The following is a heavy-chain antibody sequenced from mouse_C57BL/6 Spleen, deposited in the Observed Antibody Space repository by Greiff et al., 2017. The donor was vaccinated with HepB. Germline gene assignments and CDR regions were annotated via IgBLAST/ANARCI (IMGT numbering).Heavy chain of an antibody. J-gene: IGHJ3*01. CDR3: AREDYYGSGGFAY. Sequence: QVQLKQSGAELVKPGASVKISCKASGYAFSSYWMNWVKQRPGKGLEWIGQIYPGDGDTNYNGKFKGKATLTADKSSSTAYMQLSSLTSEDSAVYFCAREDYYGSGGFAYWGQGTLVTVSA. CDR2: IYPGDGDT. D-gene: IGHD1-1*01. V-gene: IGHV1-80*01. CDR1: GYAFSSYW.